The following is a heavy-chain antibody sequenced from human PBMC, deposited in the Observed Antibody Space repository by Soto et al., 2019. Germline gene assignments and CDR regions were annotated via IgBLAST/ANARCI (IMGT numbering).Heavy chain of an antibody. CDR2: INHSGST. V-gene: IGHV4-34*01. Sequence: SETLSLTCAVYGGSFSGYYWSWIRQPPGKGLEWIGEINHSGSTNYNPSLKSRVTISVDTSKNQFSLKLSSVTAADTAVYYCARVGLYCSGGSCYPTIRYYYYMDVWGKGTTVTVSS. D-gene: IGHD2-15*01. CDR1: GGSFSGYY. CDR3: ARVGLYCSGGSCYPTIRYYYYMDV. J-gene: IGHJ6*03.